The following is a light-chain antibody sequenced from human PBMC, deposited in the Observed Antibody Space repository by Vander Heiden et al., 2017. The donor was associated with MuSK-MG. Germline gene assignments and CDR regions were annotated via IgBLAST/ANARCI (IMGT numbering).Light chain of an antibody. CDR3: QQYNTYST. V-gene: IGKV1-5*01. J-gene: IGKJ1*01. CDR2: DAS. CDR1: QSISSW. Sequence: DIKMTQSPSTLSASVGDRVTITCRPSQSISSWLAWYQQKPGKAPNLLIYDASSLKRGVPSRFSGSGSGTEFTLTINSLQPDDFATYYCQQYNTYSTFGQGTKVAIK.